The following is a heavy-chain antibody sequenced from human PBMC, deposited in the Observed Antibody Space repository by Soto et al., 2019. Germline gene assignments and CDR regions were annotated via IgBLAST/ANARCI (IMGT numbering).Heavy chain of an antibody. D-gene: IGHD5-18*01. CDR1: GFTFSSYG. CDR2: ISYDGSNK. V-gene: IGHV3-30*18. Sequence: QVQLVESGGGVVQPGRSLRLSCAASGFTFSSYGMHWVRQAPGKGLEWVAVISYDGSNKYYADSVKGRFTISRDNSKNTLYLQMNSLRAEDTAVYYCAKDAGRHSYGYRAYYYYYDMDVWGKGTTVTVSS. CDR3: AKDAGRHSYGYRAYYYYYDMDV. J-gene: IGHJ6*03.